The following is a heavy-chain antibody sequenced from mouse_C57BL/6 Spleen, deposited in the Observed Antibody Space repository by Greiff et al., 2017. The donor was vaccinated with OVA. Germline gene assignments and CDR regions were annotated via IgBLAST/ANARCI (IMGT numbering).Heavy chain of an antibody. Sequence: QVQLKQSGAELVKPGASVKISCKASGYAFSSYWMNWVKQRPGKGLEWIGQIYPGDGDTNYNGKFKGKATLTADKSSSTAYMQLSSLTSEDSAVYFCARVGNYGVFYAMDYWGQGTSVTVSS. V-gene: IGHV1-80*01. D-gene: IGHD2-1*01. J-gene: IGHJ4*01. CDR1: GYAFSSYW. CDR3: ARVGNYGVFYAMDY. CDR2: IYPGDGDT.